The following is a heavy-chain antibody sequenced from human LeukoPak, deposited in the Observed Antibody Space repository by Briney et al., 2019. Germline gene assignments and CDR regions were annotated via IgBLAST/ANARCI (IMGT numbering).Heavy chain of an antibody. D-gene: IGHD3-22*01. V-gene: IGHV1-24*01. CDR3: TRSAVVLPYYFDY. CDR2: FDPENGET. Sequence: APVKVSCKVSGYTLTELSMHWVRQAPGKGLEWMASFDPENGETLYAQEFQGRVTLTEDTSADTAYMELISLRSEDTAVYYCTRSAVVLPYYFDYWGQGTLVTVSS. CDR1: GYTLTELS. J-gene: IGHJ4*02.